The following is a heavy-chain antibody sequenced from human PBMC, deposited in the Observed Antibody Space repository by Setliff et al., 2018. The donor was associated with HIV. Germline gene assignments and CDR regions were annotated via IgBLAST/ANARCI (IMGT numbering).Heavy chain of an antibody. D-gene: IGHD2-8*02. Sequence: PSETLSLTCAVYGGSVSGHYWGWFRQPPGKGLGWIGEITPSGDTNYIPSLKSRVTISVDTSKNQFSLNLNSVTAADTAVYYCTVYNTGSSKDHYWGQGTPVTVSS. J-gene: IGHJ4*02. CDR1: GGSVSGHY. CDR3: TVYNTGSSKDHY. V-gene: IGHV4-34*01. CDR2: ITPSGDT.